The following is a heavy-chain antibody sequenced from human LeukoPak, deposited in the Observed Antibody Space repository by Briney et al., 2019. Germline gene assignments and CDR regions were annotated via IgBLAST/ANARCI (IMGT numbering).Heavy chain of an antibody. CDR3: ARDRLATSLGFDY. D-gene: IGHD2-21*01. CDR2: MYYSGST. V-gene: IGHV4-39*07. J-gene: IGHJ4*02. CDR1: GVSISSYD. Sequence: SETLSLTCTGSGVSISSYDWGWIRQPPGKGLEWIGSMYYSGSTYYNPSLKSRVTMSVDTSKSQFSLKLSSVTAADTAVYYCARDRLATSLGFDYWGQGTLVTVSS.